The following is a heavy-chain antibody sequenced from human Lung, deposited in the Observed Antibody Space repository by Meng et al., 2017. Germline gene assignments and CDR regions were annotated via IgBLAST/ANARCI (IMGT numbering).Heavy chain of an antibody. Sequence: EVQLVECGVGFVKAGGFLRLSCEGSGFTFSNAYMTWVRQVPGKRLEWVGRIKSKPDGETIDYAAPVKGRFTISRDDSKNTVYLQMNSLKTEDTAVYYCSGHVDYWGQGTLVTVSS. D-gene: IGHD5-12*01. CDR3: SGHVDY. V-gene: IGHV3-15*01. CDR2: IKSKPDGETI. CDR1: GFTFSNAY. J-gene: IGHJ4*02.